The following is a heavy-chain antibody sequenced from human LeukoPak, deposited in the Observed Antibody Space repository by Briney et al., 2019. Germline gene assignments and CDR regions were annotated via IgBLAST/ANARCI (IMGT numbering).Heavy chain of an antibody. Sequence: SQTLSLTCTVSGGSISSGDYYWSWIRQPPGKGLEWIGYIYYSGSTYYNPSLKSRVTISVDTSKNQFSLKLSSVTAADTAVYYCARRETSSGWYFGAFDIWGQGTMVTVSS. CDR1: GGSISSGDYY. CDR2: IYYSGST. D-gene: IGHD6-19*01. V-gene: IGHV4-30-4*01. J-gene: IGHJ3*02. CDR3: ARRETSSGWYFGAFDI.